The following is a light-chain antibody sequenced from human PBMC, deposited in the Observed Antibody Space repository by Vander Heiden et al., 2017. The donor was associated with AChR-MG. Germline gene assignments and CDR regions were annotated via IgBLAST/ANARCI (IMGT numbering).Light chain of an antibody. CDR1: QSISSY. CDR3: QQSVSTPRT. V-gene: IGKV1-39*01. Sequence: DIQMTQSPSSLSASVGDRVTITCRASQSISSYLNWYQQKPGKAPNLLIFAASSLQSGVPSRFSGSGPGTDFTLTISSLQPEDFAAYYCQQSVSTPRTFGQGTKVEIK. J-gene: IGKJ1*01. CDR2: AAS.